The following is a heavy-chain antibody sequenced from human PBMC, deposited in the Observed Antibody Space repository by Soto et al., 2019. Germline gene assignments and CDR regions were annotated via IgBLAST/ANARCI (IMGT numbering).Heavy chain of an antibody. J-gene: IGHJ6*02. V-gene: IGHV1-18*01. CDR1: GYTFTSYG. CDR3: ARDHRAVTRPYYYYGMAV. Sequence: QVQLVQSGAEVKKPGASVKVSCKASGYTFTSYGISWVRQAPGQGLEWMGWISAYNGNTNYAQKLQGRVTMTTDTSTSTAYMELRSLGSDDTAVYYWARDHRAVTRPYYYYGMAVWGQGTTVTVSS. D-gene: IGHD4-17*01. CDR2: ISAYNGNT.